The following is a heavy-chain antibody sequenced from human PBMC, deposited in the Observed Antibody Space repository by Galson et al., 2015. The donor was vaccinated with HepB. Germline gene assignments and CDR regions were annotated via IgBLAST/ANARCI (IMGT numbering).Heavy chain of an antibody. CDR2: ISAYNGNT. CDR3: ARVDVVVTAIVWFDP. Sequence: SVKVSCKASGGTFSSYAISWVRQAPGQGLEWMGWISAYNGNTNYAQKLQGRVTMTTDTSTSTAYMELRSLRSDDTAVYYCARVDVVVTAIVWFDPWGQGTLVTVSS. D-gene: IGHD2-21*02. V-gene: IGHV1-18*01. CDR1: GGTFSSYA. J-gene: IGHJ5*02.